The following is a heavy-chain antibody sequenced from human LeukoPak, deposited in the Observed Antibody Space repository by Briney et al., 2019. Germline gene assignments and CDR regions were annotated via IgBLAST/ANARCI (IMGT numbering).Heavy chain of an antibody. CDR2: IYYSGST. CDR1: GASISSYY. Sequence: MTSETLSLTCTVSGASISSYYWSWIRQPPGKGLEWIGYIYYSGSTNYNPSLKSRVTISVDTSKNQFSLKLSSVTAADTAVYYCARGETLVAVWGQGTLVTVSS. J-gene: IGHJ4*02. D-gene: IGHD5-12*01. CDR3: ARGETLVAV. V-gene: IGHV4-59*08.